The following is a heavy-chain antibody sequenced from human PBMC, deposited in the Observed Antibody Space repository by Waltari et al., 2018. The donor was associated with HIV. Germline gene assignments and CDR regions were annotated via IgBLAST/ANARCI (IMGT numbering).Heavy chain of an antibody. CDR2: IYWDDEK. D-gene: IGHD1-7*01. J-gene: IGHJ6*02. CDR3: AHELRDSGLPDYSYGMDV. CDR1: GFSLSTRGVG. V-gene: IGHV2-5*02. Sequence: QITLKESGPTLVKPTQTLTLTCTFSGFSLSTRGVGVGWIRQPTGKALELLALIYWDDEKRYNPSQKNRLTITSDTSKIQAVLTMTNMDPVNTATYDCAHELRDSGLPDYSYGMDVWGQGTTVTVSS.